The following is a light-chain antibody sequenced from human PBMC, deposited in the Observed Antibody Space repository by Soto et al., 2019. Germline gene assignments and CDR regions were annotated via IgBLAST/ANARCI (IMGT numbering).Light chain of an antibody. CDR3: SSYTSSSTLVV. Sequence: QSVLTQPASVSGSPGQSITISCTGTSSDVGGYNDVSWYQQHPGTAPKLMIYDVSNRPSGVANRFSGSKSGNTASLTISGLQDEDAADYYCSSYTSSSTLVVFGGGTKLTVL. CDR1: SSDVGGYND. CDR2: DVS. J-gene: IGLJ2*01. V-gene: IGLV2-14*01.